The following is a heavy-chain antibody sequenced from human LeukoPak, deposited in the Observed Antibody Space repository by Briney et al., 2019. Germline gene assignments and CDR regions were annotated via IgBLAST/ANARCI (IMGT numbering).Heavy chain of an antibody. V-gene: IGHV4-39*01. Sequence: SETLYLTCTVSGGSISSSSYYWGWIRQPPGKGLEWIGSIYYSGSTYYNPSLKSRVTISVDTSKNQFSLKLSSVTAADTAVYYCARQRIAAPTYYMDVWGKGTTVTVSS. CDR3: ARQRIAAPTYYMDV. J-gene: IGHJ6*03. D-gene: IGHD6-13*01. CDR2: IYYSGST. CDR1: GGSISSSSYY.